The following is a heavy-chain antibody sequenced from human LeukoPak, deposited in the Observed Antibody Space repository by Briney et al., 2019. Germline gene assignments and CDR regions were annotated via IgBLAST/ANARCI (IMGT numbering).Heavy chain of an antibody. CDR2: IYYRGST. Sequence: SETLSLTCTVSGGSISSSSYYWGWIRQPPGKGLEWIGSIYYRGSTYYNPSLKSRVTISVDTSKNQFSLRLTSVTAADTAVHYCATDQVFYGDSRGYWGQGTLVTVSS. V-gene: IGHV4-39*01. CDR3: ATDQVFYGDSRGY. D-gene: IGHD4-17*01. CDR1: GGSISSSSYY. J-gene: IGHJ4*02.